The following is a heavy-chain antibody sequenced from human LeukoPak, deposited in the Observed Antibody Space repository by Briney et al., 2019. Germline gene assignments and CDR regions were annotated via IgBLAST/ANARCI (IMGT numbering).Heavy chain of an antibody. J-gene: IGHJ4*02. CDR1: GFTFSSYS. CDR2: ISGSSSTM. V-gene: IGHV3-48*04. CDR3: ARIEWEGPHPTLNY. D-gene: IGHD1-26*01. Sequence: GGSLRLSCAASGFTFSSYSMNWVRQAPGKGLDWVSYISGSSSTMHYADSVKGRFTISRDNDKNSLYLQMNSLRAEDTAVYYCARIEWEGPHPTLNYWGQGTLVTVSS.